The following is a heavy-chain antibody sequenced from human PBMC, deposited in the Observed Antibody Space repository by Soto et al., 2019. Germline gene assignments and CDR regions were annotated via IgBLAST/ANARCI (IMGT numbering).Heavy chain of an antibody. CDR2: INGGTGQT. CDR3: ARGKGMEENYYYYGLDI. CDR1: GYTFTTHA. Sequence: ASVKVSCKASGYTFTTHAMHWLRQAPGQSLEWMGWINGGTGQTKHSQRFQGRVNITRDTSASTAYMELSSLRSEDTAVYYCARGKGMEENYYYYGLDIWGQGTTVTVSS. V-gene: IGHV1-3*01. J-gene: IGHJ6*02. D-gene: IGHD1-1*01.